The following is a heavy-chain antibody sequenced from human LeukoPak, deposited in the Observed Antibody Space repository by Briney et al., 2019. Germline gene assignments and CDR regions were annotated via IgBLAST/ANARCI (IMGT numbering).Heavy chain of an antibody. D-gene: IGHD1-7*01. Sequence: SEPLSLTCTVSGGSISSYYWSWIRQPAGKGLEWIGRIYTSGSTNYNPSLKSRVTMSVDTSKNQFSLKLSSVTAADTAVYYCARVKGITGTTFYFDYWGQGTLVTVSS. CDR1: GGSISSYY. CDR2: IYTSGST. J-gene: IGHJ4*02. CDR3: ARVKGITGTTFYFDY. V-gene: IGHV4-4*07.